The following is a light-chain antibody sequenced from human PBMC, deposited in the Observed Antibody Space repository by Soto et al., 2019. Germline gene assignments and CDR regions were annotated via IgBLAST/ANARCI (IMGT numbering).Light chain of an antibody. CDR3: QQSNNWPYT. CDR1: QSVSDN. Sequence: EIVMTQSPATLSVSPGERVTLSCRASQSVSDNLAWYQQKPGQAPRLLIYGASTRATTTTARFSGSGSGTEFTLTISSLQSEEFAVYFCQQSNNWPYTFGQGTKLDIK. J-gene: IGKJ2*01. CDR2: GAS. V-gene: IGKV3-15*01.